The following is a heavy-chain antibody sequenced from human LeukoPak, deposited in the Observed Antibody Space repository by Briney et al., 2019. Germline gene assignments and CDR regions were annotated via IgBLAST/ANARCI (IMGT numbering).Heavy chain of an antibody. V-gene: IGHV3-11*01. J-gene: IGHJ4*02. Sequence: GGSLRLSCAVSGFTFSDYYMSWIRQAPGKGLAWVSYISSSGSTIYYADSVKGRSTIPRDNAKNSLYLQMNSLRAEDTAVYYCARAPLGYFDYWGQGTLVTVSS. CDR1: GFTFSDYY. CDR2: ISSSGSTI. CDR3: ARAPLGYFDY. D-gene: IGHD7-27*01.